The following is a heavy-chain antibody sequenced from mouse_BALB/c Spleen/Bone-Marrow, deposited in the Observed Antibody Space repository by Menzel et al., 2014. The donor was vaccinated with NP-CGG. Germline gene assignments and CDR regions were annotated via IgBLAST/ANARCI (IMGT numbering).Heavy chain of an antibody. CDR2: ISNGGGST. V-gene: IGHV5-12-2*01. CDR3: ARRVWSRGGDY. CDR1: GFTFSSYT. D-gene: IGHD2-10*02. Sequence: EVKLVDSGGGLVQPGGSLKLSCAASGFTFSSYTMSWVRQTPEKRLEWVAYISNGGGSTYYPDTVKGRFTISRDNAKNALYLQMGGLKSEDAAMYYCARRVWSRGGDYWGQGTSVTVSS. J-gene: IGHJ4*01.